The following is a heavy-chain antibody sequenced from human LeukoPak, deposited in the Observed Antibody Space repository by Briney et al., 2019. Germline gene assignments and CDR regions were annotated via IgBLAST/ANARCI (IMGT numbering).Heavy chain of an antibody. J-gene: IGHJ4*02. V-gene: IGHV3-66*01. Sequence: GGSLRLSCAASGFTVSSNYMSWVHQAPGNGLEWVSVIYSGGSTYYADSVKGRFTISRDNSKNTLYLQMNSLRAEDTAVYYCARGYDILTGYNFDYWGQGTLVTVSS. CDR3: ARGYDILTGYNFDY. D-gene: IGHD3-9*01. CDR2: IYSGGST. CDR1: GFTVSSNY.